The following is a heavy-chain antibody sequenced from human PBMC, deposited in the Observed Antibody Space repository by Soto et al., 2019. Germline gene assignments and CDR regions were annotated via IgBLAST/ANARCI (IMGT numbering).Heavy chain of an antibody. J-gene: IGHJ4*02. Sequence: QVQLQQWGAGLLKPSETLSLTCAVYGGSFSGYYWSWIRQPPGKGLEWIGEINHSGSTNYNPSLKSRVTISVDTSKNQFSLKLSSVTAADTAVYYCARGGRLGALSSSPVFGYWGQGTLVTVSS. D-gene: IGHD6-13*01. CDR2: INHSGST. CDR1: GGSFSGYY. V-gene: IGHV4-34*01. CDR3: ARGGRLGALSSSPVFGY.